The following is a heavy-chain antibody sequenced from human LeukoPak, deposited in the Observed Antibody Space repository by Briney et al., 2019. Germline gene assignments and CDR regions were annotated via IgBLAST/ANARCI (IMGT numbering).Heavy chain of an antibody. Sequence: PSETLSLTCTVSGGSISGSSYYWGWIRQPPGKGPEWIGSIYYSGSTYYNPSLKSRVTISVDTSKNQFSLKLSSVTAADTAVYYCARDRVDVLLWFGELGGNWFDPWGQGTLVTVSS. D-gene: IGHD3-10*01. CDR1: GGSISGSSYY. CDR3: ARDRVDVLLWFGELGGNWFDP. J-gene: IGHJ5*02. V-gene: IGHV4-39*07. CDR2: IYYSGST.